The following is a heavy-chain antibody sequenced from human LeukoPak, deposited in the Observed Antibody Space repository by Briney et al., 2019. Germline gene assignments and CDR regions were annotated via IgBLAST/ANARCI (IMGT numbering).Heavy chain of an antibody. J-gene: IGHJ4*02. CDR3: ATLTTMST. CDR1: GASIGCSSHY. CDR2: IYYSGST. V-gene: IGHV4-39*01. Sequence: SETLSLTCSVSGASIGCSSHYCAWIRQPPGKGPEWIGSIYYSGSTYYNPSLKSRVTISVDTSQNQFSLKVTFLTVADTAVYYCATLTTMSTWGQGTLVTVSS. D-gene: IGHD4-17*01.